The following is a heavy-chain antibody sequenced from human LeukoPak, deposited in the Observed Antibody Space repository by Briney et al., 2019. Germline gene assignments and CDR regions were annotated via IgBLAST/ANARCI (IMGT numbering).Heavy chain of an antibody. Sequence: GGSLRLSCAASGFTFSSYEMNWVRQAPGKGLEWVSYISSSGSTIYYADSVKGRFTISRDNAKNSLYLQMNSLRAEDTAVYYCARDLYSYGYVTHYYYYYMDVWGKGTTVTVSS. J-gene: IGHJ6*03. CDR3: ARDLYSYGYVTHYYYYYMDV. CDR2: ISSSGSTI. V-gene: IGHV3-48*03. CDR1: GFTFSSYE. D-gene: IGHD5-18*01.